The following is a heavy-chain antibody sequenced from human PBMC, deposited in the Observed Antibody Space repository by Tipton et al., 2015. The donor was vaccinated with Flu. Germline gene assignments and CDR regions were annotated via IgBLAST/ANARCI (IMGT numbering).Heavy chain of an antibody. CDR1: GASITNYF. CDR3: ARRDYSNYVSEPKNWFDS. D-gene: IGHD4-11*01. CDR2: IHRSGNT. Sequence: TLSLTCTVSGASITNYFWNWIRQPPGKGLEWIGNIHRSGNTYYNPSLKSRVAMSIDRSKNQFSLKLSSVTASDTAVYYCARRDYSNYVSEPKNWFDSWGLGTLVTVSS. V-gene: IGHV4-59*04. J-gene: IGHJ5*01.